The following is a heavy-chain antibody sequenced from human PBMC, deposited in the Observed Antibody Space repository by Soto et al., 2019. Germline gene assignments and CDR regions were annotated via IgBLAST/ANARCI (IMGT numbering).Heavy chain of an antibody. V-gene: IGHV3-15*07. CDR1: GVTFSNAW. J-gene: IGHJ6*02. CDR2: IKSKTDGGTT. Sequence: PGGSLRLSCAASGVTFSNAWMNLVRQAPGKGLEWVGRIKSKTDGGTTDYAAPVKGRFTISRDDSKNTLYLQMNSLKTEDTAVYYCTTDRYDFWSGYSTGGMDVWGQGTTVTVS. D-gene: IGHD3-3*01. CDR3: TTDRYDFWSGYSTGGMDV.